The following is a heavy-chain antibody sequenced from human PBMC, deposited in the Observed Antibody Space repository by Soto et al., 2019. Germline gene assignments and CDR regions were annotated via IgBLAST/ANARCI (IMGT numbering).Heavy chain of an antibody. V-gene: IGHV2-5*02. D-gene: IGHD3-10*02. J-gene: IGHJ5*02. Sequence: FGPTPVNPAQRLTLTCSFSGFSLSTSGVGVGWIRQPPGKALEWLALIYWDDDKRYSPSLKSRLTITKDTSKNQVVLTMTNMEPVNTATFYFQQNYYVRGIYSVSAPWVKGT. CDR1: GFSLSTSGVG. CDR2: IYWDDDK. CDR3: QQNYYVRGIYSVSAP.